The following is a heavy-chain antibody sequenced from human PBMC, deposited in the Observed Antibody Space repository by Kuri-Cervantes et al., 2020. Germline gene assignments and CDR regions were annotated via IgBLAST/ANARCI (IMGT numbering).Heavy chain of an antibody. CDR2: IWYDGSNK. Sequence: GESLKISCAASGFTFSSYGMHWVRQAPGKGLEWVAVIWYDGSNKYYADSVKGRFTISRDNSKNTLYLQMNSLRAEDTAVYYCAKPSWSGYFDYWGQGTLVTVSS. CDR3: AKPSWSGYFDY. V-gene: IGHV3-30*02. J-gene: IGHJ4*02. CDR1: GFTFSSYG. D-gene: IGHD6-13*01.